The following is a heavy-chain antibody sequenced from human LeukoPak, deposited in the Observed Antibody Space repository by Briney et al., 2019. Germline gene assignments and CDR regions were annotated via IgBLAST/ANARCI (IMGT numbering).Heavy chain of an antibody. J-gene: IGHJ4*02. D-gene: IGHD6-19*01. Sequence: GGSLRLSCTASGFTFGDYAMSWFRQAPGKGLEWVGFIRSKAYGATTEYSASVKGRFTISRDDSTIIAYLQMNSLKAEDTAEYYCTRDSTVAGHICDYGGQGTLVTVSS. V-gene: IGHV3-49*03. CDR1: GFTFGDYA. CDR3: TRDSTVAGHICDY. CDR2: IRSKAYGATT.